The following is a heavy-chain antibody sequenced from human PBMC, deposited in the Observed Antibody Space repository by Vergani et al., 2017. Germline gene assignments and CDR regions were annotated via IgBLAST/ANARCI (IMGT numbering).Heavy chain of an antibody. D-gene: IGHD2-15*01. V-gene: IGHV3-48*04. Sequence: EVQLVESGGGLVKPGGSLRLSCEASGFTFSSYSMNWVRQAPGKGLEWVSYISSSSSTIYYADSVKGRFTISRDNAKNSLYLQRNSLRAEDTAVYYCARDSRPATSPHDYWGQGTLVTVSS. CDR3: ARDSRPATSPHDY. CDR1: GFTFSSYS. CDR2: ISSSSSTI. J-gene: IGHJ4*02.